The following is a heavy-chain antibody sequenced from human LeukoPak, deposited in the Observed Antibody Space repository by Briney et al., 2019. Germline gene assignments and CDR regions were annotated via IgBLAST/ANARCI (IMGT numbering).Heavy chain of an antibody. Sequence: GGSLRLSCAASGFTFSSYWMSWVRQAPGKGLEWVANIKQDGSEKYYVDSVKGRFTISRDNAKNSLYLQMNSLRAEDTAVYYCARAFSDQQLWLHFAAFDIWGQGTMVPVSS. D-gene: IGHD5-18*01. CDR1: GFTFSSYW. CDR2: IKQDGSEK. J-gene: IGHJ3*02. V-gene: IGHV3-7*01. CDR3: ARAFSDQQLWLHFAAFDI.